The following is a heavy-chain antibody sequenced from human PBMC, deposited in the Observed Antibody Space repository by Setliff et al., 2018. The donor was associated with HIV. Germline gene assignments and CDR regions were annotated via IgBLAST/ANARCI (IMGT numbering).Heavy chain of an antibody. J-gene: IGHJ4*02. D-gene: IGHD3-3*01. CDR2: INHAGST. Sequence: SETLSLTCTVSGGSINSYFWSWIRQPPGKGLEWIGEINHAGSTNFNPSLKGRVTISVDMSKRQFSLHLTSVTAADTAVYYCATLSGPVDHWGQGTLVTVSS. CDR1: GGSINSYF. V-gene: IGHV4-34*01. CDR3: ATLSGPVDH.